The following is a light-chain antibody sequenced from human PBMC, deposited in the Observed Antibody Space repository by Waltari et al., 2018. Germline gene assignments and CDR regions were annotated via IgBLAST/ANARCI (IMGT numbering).Light chain of an antibody. Sequence: QSALTQPVPVSGSPGQSITISCTGTSNDVGTYKFFPWYQQHPGKAPKVIIFEVNERPSGVSNRFSGSKSGNTASLTISGLQPEDEADYYCCSYAGSSTWVFGGGTKLTVL. CDR1: SNDVGTYKF. J-gene: IGLJ3*02. CDR2: EVN. V-gene: IGLV2-23*02. CDR3: CSYAGSSTWV.